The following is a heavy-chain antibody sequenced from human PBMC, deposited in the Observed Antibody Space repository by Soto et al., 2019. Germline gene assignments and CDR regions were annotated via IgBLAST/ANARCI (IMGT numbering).Heavy chain of an antibody. D-gene: IGHD1-26*01. CDR3: AKSQRPQSLLTKYIDF. CDR2: ITGTGTSK. J-gene: IGHJ4*02. Sequence: GSLRLPCAAFGCTFRSYAMSWCRQCPGKGLEWVATITGTGTSKYFADSVKGRFTISRDNSRNTPYLQLNSLRAEDTAVSYSAKSQRPQSLLTKYIDFWGQGTLVTVYS. CDR1: GCTFRSYA. V-gene: IGHV3-23*01.